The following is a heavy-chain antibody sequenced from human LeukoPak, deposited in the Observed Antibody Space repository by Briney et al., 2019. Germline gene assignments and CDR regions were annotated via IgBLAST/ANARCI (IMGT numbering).Heavy chain of an antibody. D-gene: IGHD3-3*01. J-gene: IGHJ3*02. V-gene: IGHV3-30*03. CDR1: GFTVSSNY. CDR3: ARGRNDFWSGRGAFDI. Sequence: SGGSLRLSCAASGFTVSSNYMSWVRQAPGKGLEWVAVISYDGSNKYYADSVKGRFTISRDNSKNTLYLQMNSLRAEDTAVYYCARGRNDFWSGRGAFDIWGQGTMVTVSS. CDR2: ISYDGSNK.